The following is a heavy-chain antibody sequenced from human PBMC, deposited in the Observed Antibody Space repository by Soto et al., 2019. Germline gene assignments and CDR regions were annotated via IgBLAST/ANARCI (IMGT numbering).Heavy chain of an antibody. Sequence: GGSLRLSCAASGFTFSSYGMHWGRQAPGKGLEWVAVISYDGSNKYYADSVKGRFTISRDNSKNTPYLQMNSLRAEDTAVCYCAKDTIAARPRWFDPWGQGTLVTVSS. D-gene: IGHD6-6*01. CDR2: ISYDGSNK. CDR1: GFTFSSYG. V-gene: IGHV3-30*18. J-gene: IGHJ5*02. CDR3: AKDTIAARPRWFDP.